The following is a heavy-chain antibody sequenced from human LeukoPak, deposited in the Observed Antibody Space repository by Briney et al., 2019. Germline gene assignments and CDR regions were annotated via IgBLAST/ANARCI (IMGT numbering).Heavy chain of an antibody. D-gene: IGHD3-22*01. J-gene: IGHJ4*02. Sequence: ASVKVSCKASGYTFTSYGISWVRQAPGQGLEWMGWISGYNGNTNYAQKFQGRVTMTTDTSTSTGYMELRSLRSDGTAVYYCARDRGSSGYFNWGQGTLVTVSS. CDR2: ISGYNGNT. CDR1: GYTFTSYG. V-gene: IGHV1-18*01. CDR3: ARDRGSSGYFN.